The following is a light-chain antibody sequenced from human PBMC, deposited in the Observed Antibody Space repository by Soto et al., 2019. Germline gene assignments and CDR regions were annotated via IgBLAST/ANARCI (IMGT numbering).Light chain of an antibody. J-gene: IGKJ1*01. Sequence: EIVMTQSPATLSVCPGERATLSCRASRSVSSNLAWYQQKPGQAPRLLIYGASTRATGIPARFSGSGSGTEFTLTISSLQSEDFAVYYCQQYHNWPPWTFGQGTKVDIK. CDR1: RSVSSN. CDR3: QQYHNWPPWT. CDR2: GAS. V-gene: IGKV3-15*01.